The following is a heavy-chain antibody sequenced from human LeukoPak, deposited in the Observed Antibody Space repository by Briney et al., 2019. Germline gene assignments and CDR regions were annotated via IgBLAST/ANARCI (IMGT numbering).Heavy chain of an antibody. CDR2: INPNSGGT. CDR1: GYTFTGYY. CDR3: ARDPEGGDGYNS. J-gene: IGHJ4*02. D-gene: IGHD5-24*01. V-gene: IGHV1-2*02. Sequence: ASVKVSCKASGYTFTGYYMHWVRQAPGQGLEWMGWINPNSGGTNYAQKFQGRVTMTRDTSISTAYMELNRLRSDDTAVYYCARDPEGGDGYNSWGQGTLVTVSS.